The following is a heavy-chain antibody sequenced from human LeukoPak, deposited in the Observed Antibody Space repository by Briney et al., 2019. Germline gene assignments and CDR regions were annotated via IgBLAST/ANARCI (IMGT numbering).Heavy chain of an antibody. CDR2: INPNSGGT. CDR3: ARVNSYGYAYFDY. J-gene: IGHJ4*02. CDR1: GYTFTGYY. D-gene: IGHD5-18*01. V-gene: IGHV1-2*02. Sequence: ASVKVSCKASGYTFTGYYMHRVRQAPGQGLEWMGWINPNSGGTNYAQKFQGRVTMTRDTSISTAYMELSRLRSDDTAVYYCARVNSYGYAYFDYWGQGTLVTVSS.